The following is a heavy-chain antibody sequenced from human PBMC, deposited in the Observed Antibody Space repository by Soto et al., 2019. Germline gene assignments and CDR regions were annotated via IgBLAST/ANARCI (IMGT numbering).Heavy chain of an antibody. CDR2: IWYDGSNK. V-gene: IGHV3-33*01. J-gene: IGHJ4*02. Sequence: GGSLRLSCAASGFTFSSYGMHWVRQAPGKGLEWVAVIWYDGSNKYYADSVKGRFTISRDNSKNTLYLQMNSLRAEDTAVYYCARDLYYYDSSGYPTGDYFDYWGQGTLVTV. CDR3: ARDLYYYDSSGYPTGDYFDY. CDR1: GFTFSSYG. D-gene: IGHD3-22*01.